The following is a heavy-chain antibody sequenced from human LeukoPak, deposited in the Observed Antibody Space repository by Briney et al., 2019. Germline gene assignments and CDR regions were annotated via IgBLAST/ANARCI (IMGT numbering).Heavy chain of an antibody. V-gene: IGHV1-2*02. CDR3: ARDTGMLRGNYYMDV. CDR1: GYTFTGYY. J-gene: IGHJ6*03. CDR2: INPNSGGT. D-gene: IGHD3-10*01. Sequence: ASVKVSCKAPGYTFTGYYIHWVRQAPGQGLEWMGWINPNSGGTNYAQKFQGRVTMTRDTSISTAYVELSRLTSDDTAVYYCARDTGMLRGNYYMDVWGKGTTVTVSS.